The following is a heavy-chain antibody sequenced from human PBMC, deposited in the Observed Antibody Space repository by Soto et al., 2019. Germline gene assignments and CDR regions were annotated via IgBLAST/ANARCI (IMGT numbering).Heavy chain of an antibody. D-gene: IGHD3-22*01. CDR3: ARYYEPTAGPPWFDP. J-gene: IGHJ5*02. CDR1: GFTFSNSW. CDR2: IKPDGSVI. V-gene: IGHV3-7*02. Sequence: PGGSLRLSCAASGFTFSNSWMTWVRQAPGRRLEWVANIKPDGSVIYYLDSVKGRFTVSRDNAKNAMHLQMNSLRVEDMAVYYCARYYEPTAGPPWFDPRGQGTLVTVSS.